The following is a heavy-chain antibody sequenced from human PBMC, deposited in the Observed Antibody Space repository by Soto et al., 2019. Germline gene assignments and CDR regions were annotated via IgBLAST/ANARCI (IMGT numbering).Heavy chain of an antibody. J-gene: IGHJ4*02. V-gene: IGHV1-2*02. CDR1: GYTFTDYY. CDR2: ISPKSGGA. Sequence: QVQLVQSGAEVKKPGASVKVSCEASGYTFTDYYMHWVRQAPGQGFEWMGRISPKSGGANYAQKFQGRVTMTWDTSLNTAYIELSSRITEDTAGYYCARPPGYISDWYYFDLWGQGTQVSVSS. CDR3: ARPPGYISDWYYFDL. D-gene: IGHD3-9*01.